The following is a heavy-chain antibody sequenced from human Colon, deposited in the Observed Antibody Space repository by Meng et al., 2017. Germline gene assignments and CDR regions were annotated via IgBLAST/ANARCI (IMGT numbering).Heavy chain of an antibody. CDR2: GST. J-gene: IGHJ4*02. CDR1: GASVSDTNYA. CDR3: ARDNWGSLDY. V-gene: IGHV4-61*01. Sequence: QVQRADSGPGLVRRSQTLSLTCTVSGASVSDTNYACSWIRQPPGKGLEWIGYGSTNHNPSLKSRVTISVDTSKNQFSLTLNSVTAADTAVYYCARDNWGSLDYWGQGTLVTVSS. D-gene: IGHD7-27*01.